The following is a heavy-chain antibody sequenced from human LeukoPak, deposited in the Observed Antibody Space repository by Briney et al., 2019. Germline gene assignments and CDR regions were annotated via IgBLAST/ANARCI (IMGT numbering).Heavy chain of an antibody. CDR3: ARHVRWRGHAFDI. J-gene: IGHJ3*02. V-gene: IGHV1-2*02. Sequence: GASVKVSCKASGYTFTGYYMHWVRQAPGQGLEWMGWINPNSGGTNYAQKFQGRVTMTRDTSISTAYMELSRLRSDDTAVYYCARHVRWRGHAFDIWGQGTMVTVSS. CDR2: INPNSGGT. D-gene: IGHD3-3*01. CDR1: GYTFTGYY.